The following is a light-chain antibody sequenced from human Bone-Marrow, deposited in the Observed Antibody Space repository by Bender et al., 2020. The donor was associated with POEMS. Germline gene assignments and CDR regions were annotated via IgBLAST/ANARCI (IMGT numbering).Light chain of an antibody. J-gene: IGLJ3*02. CDR3: SAWDGSLSGWV. V-gene: IGLV1-36*01. CDR2: FDD. CDR1: SSNIGNHG. Sequence: QSVVTQPPSLSEAPRQRVTISCSGSSSNIGNHGGNWYQQFPGEAPKLLIYFDDLLTPGVSDRFSASKSGTSASLAIRELQSEDGALYYCSAWDGSLSGWVFGGGTKLTVL.